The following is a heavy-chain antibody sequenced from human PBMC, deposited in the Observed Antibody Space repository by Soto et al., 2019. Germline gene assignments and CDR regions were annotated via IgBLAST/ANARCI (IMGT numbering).Heavy chain of an antibody. D-gene: IGHD3-3*01. CDR3: AKVLWSGPMDV. Sequence: QVQLVESGGGVVQPGRSLRLSCAASGFTFSSYGMHWVRQAPGKGLVWVAVIYDGSNKYYADSVKGRFTISRDNSKNALYLQRIRLRAEDTAVYYCAKVLWSGPMDVWGQGTTVTVSS. V-gene: IGHV3-30*18. CDR1: GFTFSSYG. J-gene: IGHJ6*01. CDR2: IYDGSNK.